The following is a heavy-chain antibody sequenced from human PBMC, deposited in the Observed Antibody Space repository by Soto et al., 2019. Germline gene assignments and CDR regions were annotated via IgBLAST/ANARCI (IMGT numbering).Heavy chain of an antibody. J-gene: IGHJ3*02. CDR1: GFTFSNYA. D-gene: IGHD3-9*01. CDR2: ISGGGGGT. V-gene: IGHV3-23*01. CDR3: VKDKKYDILSAWDALDI. Sequence: PGGSLRLSCAASGFTFSNYAMTWVRQAPGKGLEWVAAISGGGGGTYYADPVKGRFTISRDNSKNTLHLQMNSLRAEDTAIYYCVKDKKYDILSAWDALDIWGQGTMVTVS.